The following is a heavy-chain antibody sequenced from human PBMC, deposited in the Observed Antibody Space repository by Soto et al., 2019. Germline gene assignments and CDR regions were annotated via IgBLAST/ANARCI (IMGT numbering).Heavy chain of an antibody. Sequence: EVQLVESGGGLVQPGGSLRLSCAASGFTFSSYWMSWVRQAPGKGLEWVANIRQDGSDKYYVDSVKGRFTSSRDNSKNSYLQMNSLRVEDNAVYYCAAPQQWLGQRGDFAYWGQGTLVTVSS. CDR1: GFTFSSYW. V-gene: IGHV3-7*05. CDR3: AAPQQWLGQRGDFAY. D-gene: IGHD6-19*01. J-gene: IGHJ4*02. CDR2: IRQDGSDK.